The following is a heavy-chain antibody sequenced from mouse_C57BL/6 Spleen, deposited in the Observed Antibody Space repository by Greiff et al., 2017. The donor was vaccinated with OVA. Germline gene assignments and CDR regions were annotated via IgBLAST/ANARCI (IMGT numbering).Heavy chain of an antibody. Sequence: QAQLQQSGAELVRPGTSVKVSCKASGYAFTNYLIEWVKQRPGQGLEWIGVINPGSGGTNYNEKFKGKATLTADKSSSTAYMQLSSLTSEDSAVYFCARGDGYSLYAMDYWGQGTSVTVSS. CDR2: INPGSGGT. D-gene: IGHD2-3*01. J-gene: IGHJ4*01. CDR3: ARGDGYSLYAMDY. CDR1: GYAFTNYL. V-gene: IGHV1-54*01.